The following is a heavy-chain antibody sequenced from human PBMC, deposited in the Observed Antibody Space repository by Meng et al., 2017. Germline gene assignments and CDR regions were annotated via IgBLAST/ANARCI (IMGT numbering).Heavy chain of an antibody. CDR1: GFSLSTRGVG. CDR3: AQAYSSGWHLHFQH. J-gene: IGHJ1*01. Sequence: QITLKESGPTLVKATQTLTLTCTFSGFSLSTRGVGVGWIRQPPGKALDWLALIYWDDDKRYSPSLKSRLTISKDTSKNQVVLTMTNMDPVDTATYYCAQAYSSGWHLHFQHWGQGTLVTVSS. V-gene: IGHV2-5*02. D-gene: IGHD6-19*01. CDR2: IYWDDDK.